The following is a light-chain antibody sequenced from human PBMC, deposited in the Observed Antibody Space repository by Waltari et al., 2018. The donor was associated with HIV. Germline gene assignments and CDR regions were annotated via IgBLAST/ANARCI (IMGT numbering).Light chain of an antibody. Sequence: DIQLTQSPSFMSASVGDRVTITCRASQAITSYLAWYQQKLGKAPKLLIYSASTLERGDPSRFSGGGSETEFSLTISSLQPEDSATYSCQQLHTYPFTFGQGTKLEIK. J-gene: IGKJ2*01. CDR1: QAITSY. CDR3: QQLHTYPFT. V-gene: IGKV1-9*01. CDR2: SAS.